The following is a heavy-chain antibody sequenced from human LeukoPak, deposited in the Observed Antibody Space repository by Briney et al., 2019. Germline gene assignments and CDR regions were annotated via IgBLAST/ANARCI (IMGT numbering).Heavy chain of an antibody. CDR2: ITSSSSTI. D-gene: IGHD6-6*01. Sequence: GGSLRPSCAASGFSFSSYSMNWVRQAPGKGLEWVSYITSSSSTIYYADSVKGRYTISRDNSKNTLYLQMNSLRAEDTAVYYCAKFASYSSSDFDYWGQGTLVTVSS. CDR1: GFSFSSYS. V-gene: IGHV3-48*01. CDR3: AKFASYSSSDFDY. J-gene: IGHJ4*02.